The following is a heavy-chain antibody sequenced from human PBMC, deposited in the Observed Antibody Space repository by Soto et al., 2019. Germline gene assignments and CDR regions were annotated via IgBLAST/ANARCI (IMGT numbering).Heavy chain of an antibody. D-gene: IGHD1-20*01. CDR2: INHSGST. Sequence: PSETLSLTCAVYGGSFSGYYWSWIRQPPGKGLEWIGEINHSGSTNYNPSLKSRVTISVDTSKNQFSLKLSSVTAADTAVYYCARGRVTGTENYYYYGMDVWGQGTTVTVSS. J-gene: IGHJ6*02. V-gene: IGHV4-34*01. CDR1: GGSFSGYY. CDR3: ARGRVTGTENYYYYGMDV.